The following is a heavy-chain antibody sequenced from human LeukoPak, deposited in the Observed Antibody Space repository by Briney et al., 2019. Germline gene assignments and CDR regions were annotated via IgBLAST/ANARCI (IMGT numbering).Heavy chain of an antibody. D-gene: IGHD2-2*01. J-gene: IGHJ5*02. CDR1: GGTFSSYA. Sequence: SVRVSCKASGGTFSSYAISWVRQATGQGLEWMGGIIPIFGTANYAQKFQGRVTITAAESTSTAYMELSSLRSEDTAVYYCASRYCSSTSCYHFNWFDPWGQGTLVTVSS. V-gene: IGHV1-69*01. CDR2: IIPIFGTA. CDR3: ASRYCSSTSCYHFNWFDP.